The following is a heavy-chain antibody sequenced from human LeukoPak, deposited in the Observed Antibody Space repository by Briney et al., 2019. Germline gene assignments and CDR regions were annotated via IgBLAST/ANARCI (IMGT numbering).Heavy chain of an antibody. CDR1: GGTFSSYA. V-gene: IGHV1-69*13. J-gene: IGHJ4*02. CDR3: ARDRQAGYYIVPLDY. D-gene: IGHD3-9*01. Sequence: ASVKVSCKASGGTFSSYAISWVRQAPGQGLEWMGGIIPIFGTANYAQKFQGRVTITADESTSTAYMELSSLRSEDTAVYYCARDRQAGYYIVPLDYWGQGTLVTVSS. CDR2: IIPIFGTA.